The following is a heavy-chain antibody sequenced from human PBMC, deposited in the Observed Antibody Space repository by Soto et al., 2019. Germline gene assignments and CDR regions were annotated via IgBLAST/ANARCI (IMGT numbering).Heavy chain of an antibody. CDR2: MNPNSGNT. V-gene: IGHV1-8*01. D-gene: IGHD5-12*01. CDR1: GYTFTSYD. Sequence: QVQLVQSGAEVKKPGASVKVSCKASGYTFTSYDINWVRQATGQGLEWMGWMNPNSGNTGYAQKFQGRVTMTRNTSISTAYMELSSLRSEDTSVYYCARVVAQAYGMDVWGQGTTVTVSS. J-gene: IGHJ6*02. CDR3: ARVVAQAYGMDV.